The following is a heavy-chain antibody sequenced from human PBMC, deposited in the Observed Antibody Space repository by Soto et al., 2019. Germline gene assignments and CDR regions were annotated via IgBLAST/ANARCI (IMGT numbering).Heavy chain of an antibody. D-gene: IGHD2-21*02. Sequence: GGSLRLSCAASGFTFSGSAMHWVRQASGKGLEWVGRIRSKANSYATAYAASVKGRFTISRDDSKNTAYLQMNSLKTEDTAVYYCTSSYCGGDCYQLTPYYYYGMDVWGQGTTVTVSS. CDR3: TSSYCGGDCYQLTPYYYYGMDV. V-gene: IGHV3-73*01. J-gene: IGHJ6*02. CDR2: IRSKANSYAT. CDR1: GFTFSGSA.